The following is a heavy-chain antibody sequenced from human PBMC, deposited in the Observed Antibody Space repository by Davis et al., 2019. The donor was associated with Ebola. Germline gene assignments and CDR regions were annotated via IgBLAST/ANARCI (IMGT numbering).Heavy chain of an antibody. Sequence: ASVKVSCKASGYTFTSYAMHWVRQATGQRLEWMGWINAGNGNTKYSQKFQGRVTVTEDTSTDTVYMELSSLRSEDTAVYYCATGFDSWSGYWSSFDYWGQGTQVTVSS. D-gene: IGHD3-3*01. J-gene: IGHJ4*02. CDR3: ATGFDSWSGYWSSFDY. V-gene: IGHV1-3*01. CDR1: GYTFTSYA. CDR2: INAGNGNT.